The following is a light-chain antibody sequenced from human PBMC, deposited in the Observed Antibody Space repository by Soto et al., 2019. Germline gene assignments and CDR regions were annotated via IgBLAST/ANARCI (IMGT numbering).Light chain of an antibody. CDR2: AAS. CDR3: QQANSFPFT. J-gene: IGKJ3*01. CDR1: QGISSW. Sequence: DIQMTQSPSSVSASVGDRVTITCRASQGISSWLACYQQKPGKAHKLLIYAASSLQSGVPSRFSVSESVTAFTLTISTLQPEDFATYYCQQANSFPFTPGPETKVDIK. V-gene: IGKV1-12*01.